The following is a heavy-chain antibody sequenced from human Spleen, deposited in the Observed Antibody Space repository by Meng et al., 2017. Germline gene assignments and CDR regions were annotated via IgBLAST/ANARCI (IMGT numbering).Heavy chain of an antibody. J-gene: IGHJ6*02. Sequence: GESLKISCVVSGFTFDDYAMHWVRQAPGKGLEWVSLISWDGGSAYYADSVKGRFTVSRDNSKNSLFLEMTSLRPEDTALYYCAKDDVAADLTYYYYGVDVWGQGTMVTVSS. CDR1: GFTFDDYA. CDR3: AKDDVAADLTYYYYGVDV. D-gene: IGHD6-19*01. CDR2: ISWDGGSA. V-gene: IGHV3-43D*03.